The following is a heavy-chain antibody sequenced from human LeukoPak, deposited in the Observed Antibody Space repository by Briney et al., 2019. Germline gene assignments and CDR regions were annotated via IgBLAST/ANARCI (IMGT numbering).Heavy chain of an antibody. CDR2: INHSGST. CDR3: ARPEYSSSSNWFDP. J-gene: IGHJ5*02. D-gene: IGHD6-6*01. Sequence: SETLSLTCAVYGGSFSGYYWSWIRQPPGKGLEWIGEINHSGSTNYNPSLKSRVTISVDTSKNQFSLKLSSVTAADTAVYYCARPEYSSSSNWFDPWGQGTLVTVSS. CDR1: GGSFSGYY. V-gene: IGHV4-34*01.